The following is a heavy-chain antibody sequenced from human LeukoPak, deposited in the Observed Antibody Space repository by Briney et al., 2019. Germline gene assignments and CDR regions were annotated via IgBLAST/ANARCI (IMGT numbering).Heavy chain of an antibody. CDR3: ARVSGQFYFYYYMDV. CDR1: GGSIRSSSYY. CDR2: IYYSGST. J-gene: IGHJ6*03. V-gene: IGHV4-39*01. Sequence: PSETLSLTCTVSGGSIRSSSYYWGWIRQPPGKGLEWIGSIYYSGSTYYNPSLKSRVTISVDTSKYHFSLRLSSVTAADTAVYYCARVSGQFYFYYYMDVWGKGTTVTISS. D-gene: IGHD6-19*01.